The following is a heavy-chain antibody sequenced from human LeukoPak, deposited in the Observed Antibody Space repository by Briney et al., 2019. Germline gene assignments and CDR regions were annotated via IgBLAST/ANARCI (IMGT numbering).Heavy chain of an antibody. CDR3: ARAVAGTLVRFDY. CDR1: GGSISSYY. CDR2: AHYSGNT. V-gene: IGHV4-59*08. J-gene: IGHJ4*02. Sequence: SETLSLTCTVSGGSISSYYWSWIRQPPGKGLEWIGYAHYSGNTKFNSSLRSRVTISVDTSKNQVSLKLNSVTAADTAVYYCARAVAGTLVRFDYWGQGNLVTVSS. D-gene: IGHD6-19*01.